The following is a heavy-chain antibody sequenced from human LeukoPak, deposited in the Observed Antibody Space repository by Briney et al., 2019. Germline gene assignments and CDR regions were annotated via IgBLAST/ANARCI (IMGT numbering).Heavy chain of an antibody. D-gene: IGHD6-13*01. Sequence: PSETLSLTCTVSGGSISSYYWSWIRQPPGKGLEGIGYIYYSGSTNYNPSLKSRVTISVDTSKNQFSLKLSSVTAADTAVYYCARGSSIAAAGVAAPDYWGQGTLVTVSS. J-gene: IGHJ4*02. V-gene: IGHV4-59*01. CDR2: IYYSGST. CDR3: ARGSSIAAAGVAAPDY. CDR1: GGSISSYY.